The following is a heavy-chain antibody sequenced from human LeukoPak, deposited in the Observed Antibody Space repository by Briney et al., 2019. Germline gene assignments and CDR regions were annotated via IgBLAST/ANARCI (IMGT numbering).Heavy chain of an antibody. CDR3: ARVSMGGAAAGLDY. V-gene: IGHV1-18*01. CDR2: ISAYNGNT. J-gene: IGHJ4*02. CDR1: GYTFGSFG. Sequence: ASVKVSCEASGYTFGSFGINWVRQAPGQGLEWMGWISAYNGNTNYAQKLQGRVTMTTDTSTSTAYMDLMNLRSDDTAVYYCARVSMGGAAAGLDYWGQGTLVTVSS. D-gene: IGHD6-13*01.